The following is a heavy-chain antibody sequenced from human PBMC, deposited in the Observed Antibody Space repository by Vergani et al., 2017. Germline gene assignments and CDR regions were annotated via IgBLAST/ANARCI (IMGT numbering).Heavy chain of an antibody. V-gene: IGHV4-39*01. CDR3: ARRLLRGYSYGSFDY. CDR2: IYYSGST. Sequence: QLQLQESGPGLVKPSETLSLTCTVSGGSISSSSYYWGWIRQPPREGLEWIGSIYYSGSTYYNPSLKSRVTISVDTSKNQFSLKLSSVTAADTAVYYCARRLLRGYSYGSFDYWGQGTLVTVSS. CDR1: GGSISSSSYY. J-gene: IGHJ4*02. D-gene: IGHD5-18*01.